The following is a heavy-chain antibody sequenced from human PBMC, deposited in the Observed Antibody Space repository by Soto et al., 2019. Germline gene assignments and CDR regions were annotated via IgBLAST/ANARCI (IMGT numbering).Heavy chain of an antibody. V-gene: IGHV4-34*01. CDR3: ARGMGVVVPAATHYYYYYMDV. CDR1: GGSFSGYY. J-gene: IGHJ6*03. D-gene: IGHD2-2*01. CDR2: INHSGST. Sequence: PSETLSLTCAVYGGSFSGYYWSWIRQPPGKGLEWIGEINHSGSTNYNLSLKSRVTISVDTSKNQFSLKLSSVTAADTAVYYCARGMGVVVPAATHYYYYYMDVWGKGTTVT.